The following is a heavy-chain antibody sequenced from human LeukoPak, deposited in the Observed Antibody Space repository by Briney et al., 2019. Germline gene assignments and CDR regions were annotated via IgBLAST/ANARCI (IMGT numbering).Heavy chain of an antibody. J-gene: IGHJ4*02. Sequence: GGSLRLSCAASGFTFSSYAMHWVRQAPGKGLEWVAVISYDGSNKYYADSVKGRFTISRDNSKNTLYLQMNSLRAEDTAVYYCARDRHGYFDCWGQGTLVTVSS. CDR2: ISYDGSNK. CDR1: GFTFSSYA. CDR3: ARDRHGYFDC. D-gene: IGHD2-2*03. V-gene: IGHV3-30*04.